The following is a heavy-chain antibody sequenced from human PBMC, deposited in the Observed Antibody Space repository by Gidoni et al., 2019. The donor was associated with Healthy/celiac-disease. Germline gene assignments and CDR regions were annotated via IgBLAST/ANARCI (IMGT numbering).Heavy chain of an antibody. CDR2: IWYDGSNK. J-gene: IGHJ4*02. CDR1: GFTFRSYG. CDR3: ARGAELLEGPDY. D-gene: IGHD1-26*01. Sequence: QVQLVESGGGVVQPGRSLSLSCAASGFTFRSYGMHWVRQAPGKGLEWVAVIWYDGSNKYYADSVKGRFTITRDNSKNTLYLQMNSLRAEDTAVYYCARGAELLEGPDYWGQGTLVTVSS. V-gene: IGHV3-33*01.